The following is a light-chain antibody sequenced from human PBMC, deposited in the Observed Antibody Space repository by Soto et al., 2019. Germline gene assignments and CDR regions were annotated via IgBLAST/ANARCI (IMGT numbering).Light chain of an antibody. CDR3: QSYDSSLSVV. CDR2: GNS. J-gene: IGLJ2*01. CDR1: SSNIGAGYD. Sequence: QLVLTQPPSVSGAPGQRVTISCTGSSSNIGAGYDVYWYQQLPGTAPKLLIYGNSNRPSGVPDRFSGSKSGTSASLAITGLQAEDEADYYCQSYDSSLSVVFGGGTKLTVL. V-gene: IGLV1-40*01.